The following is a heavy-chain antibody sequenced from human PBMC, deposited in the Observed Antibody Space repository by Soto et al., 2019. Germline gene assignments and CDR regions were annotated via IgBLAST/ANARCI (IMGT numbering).Heavy chain of an antibody. V-gene: IGHV3-30-3*01. CDR1: GCTLNNYT. D-gene: IGHD5-18*01. J-gene: IGHJ4*02. CDR2: ISYDGGNK. CDR3: ARVPVAYSYGFGDY. Sequence: GGSLRRSCAAPGCTLNNYTLHWTRQAPGKGLEWAALISYDGGNKYYAASVKGRFTISRDNSKNTLHLQMNSLRPEDTAIYYCARVPVAYSYGFGDYWGQVSLVIV.